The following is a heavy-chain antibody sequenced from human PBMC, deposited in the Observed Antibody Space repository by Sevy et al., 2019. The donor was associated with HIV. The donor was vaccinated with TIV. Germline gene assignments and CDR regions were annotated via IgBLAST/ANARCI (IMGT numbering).Heavy chain of an antibody. D-gene: IGHD1-26*01. Sequence: SETQSLTCTVSGGSITSLYWNWIRQPPGKGLGWIANIYYNGHINYNPSLKSRVTLSLDTSKNQFSLRLSSVTAADTAMYYCAGENAWGRGYSWGQGTLVTVSS. V-gene: IGHV4-59*08. CDR1: GGSITSLY. CDR2: IYYNGHI. J-gene: IGHJ4*02. CDR3: AGENAWGRGYS.